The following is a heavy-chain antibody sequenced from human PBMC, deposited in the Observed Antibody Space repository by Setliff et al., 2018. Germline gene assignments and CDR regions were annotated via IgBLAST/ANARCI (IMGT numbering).Heavy chain of an antibody. D-gene: IGHD3-22*01. CDR3: ARDKGYDSSGYYFYYYYYMDV. Sequence: VKVSCKASGYTFTDYAMHWVRQAPGQRLEWMGWINPGNGNTKYSQKFQGRVTITRDTSASTAYMELSSLRSEDTAVYYCARDKGYDSSGYYFYYYYYMDVWGKGTTVTSP. CDR1: GYTFTDYA. J-gene: IGHJ6*03. CDR2: INPGNGNT. V-gene: IGHV1-3*01.